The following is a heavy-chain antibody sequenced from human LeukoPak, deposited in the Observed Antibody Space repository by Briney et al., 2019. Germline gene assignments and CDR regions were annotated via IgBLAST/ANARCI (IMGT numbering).Heavy chain of an antibody. V-gene: IGHV3-21*01. Sequence: GGSLRLACAASGFTFSSYSMNWVRQAPGKGLEWVSSISSSSSYIYYADSVKGRFTISRDNAKNSLYLQMNSLRAEDTAVYYCARGWETVVVTAVPQAFDIWGQGAMVTVFS. J-gene: IGHJ3*02. D-gene: IGHD2-21*02. CDR3: ARGWETVVVTAVPQAFDI. CDR1: GFTFSSYS. CDR2: ISSSSSYI.